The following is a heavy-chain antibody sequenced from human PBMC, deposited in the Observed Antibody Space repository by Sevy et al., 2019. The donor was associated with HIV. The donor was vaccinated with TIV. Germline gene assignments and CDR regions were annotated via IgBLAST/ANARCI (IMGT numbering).Heavy chain of an antibody. CDR2: VSYDGSSK. Sequence: GGSLRLSCVGSGFTFRNFGVHWLRQAPGKGLEWLSVVSYDGSSKYYVDSVKGRFIVSRDNSKNTLYLQMNSLRTEVTAVYYCARGGSGDYYYYGVDVWGQGTTVTVSS. CDR1: GFTFRNFG. D-gene: IGHD3-10*01. J-gene: IGHJ6*02. V-gene: IGHV3-30*03. CDR3: ARGGSGDYYYYGVDV.